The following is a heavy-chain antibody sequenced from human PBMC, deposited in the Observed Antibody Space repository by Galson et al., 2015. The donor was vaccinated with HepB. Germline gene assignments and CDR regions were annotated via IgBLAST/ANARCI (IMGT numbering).Heavy chain of an antibody. CDR2: ISSSSSYI. CDR1: GFTFSSYS. D-gene: IGHD6-6*01. CDR3: ARDRSSIAARPDFMDV. Sequence: SLRLSCAASGFTFSSYSMNWVRQAPGKGLEWVSSISSSSSYIYYADSVKGRFTISRDNAKNSLYLQMNSLRAEDTAVYYCARDRSSIAARPDFMDVWGKGTTVTVSS. V-gene: IGHV3-21*01. J-gene: IGHJ6*03.